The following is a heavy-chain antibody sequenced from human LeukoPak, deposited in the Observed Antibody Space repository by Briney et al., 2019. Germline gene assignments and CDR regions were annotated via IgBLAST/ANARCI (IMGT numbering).Heavy chain of an antibody. Sequence: SETLSLTCTVSGGSISSYYWSWIRQPPGKGLEWIGYTYYSGSTNYNPSLKSRVTISVDTSKNQFSLKLSSVTAADTAVYYCARTYYDILTGYYSFDYWGQGTLVTVSS. CDR3: ARTYYDILTGYYSFDY. J-gene: IGHJ4*02. CDR2: TYYSGST. V-gene: IGHV4-59*01. CDR1: GGSISSYY. D-gene: IGHD3-9*01.